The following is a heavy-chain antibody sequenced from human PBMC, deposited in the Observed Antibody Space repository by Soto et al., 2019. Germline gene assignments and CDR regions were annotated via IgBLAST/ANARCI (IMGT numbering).Heavy chain of an antibody. CDR2: IGAYNGNT. Sequence: QAQLTQSGADVKKPGASVKVSCRASGYTYTSYGINWVRQAPGQGLEWMGWIGAYNGNTKYAKKFQGRVVMTTDTATNTAYLELRSLGHDDTAVYYCSAATSYHKGMDVWGQGTTVTVSS. CDR3: SAATSYHKGMDV. CDR1: GYTYTSYG. V-gene: IGHV1-18*01. D-gene: IGHD1-26*01. J-gene: IGHJ6*02.